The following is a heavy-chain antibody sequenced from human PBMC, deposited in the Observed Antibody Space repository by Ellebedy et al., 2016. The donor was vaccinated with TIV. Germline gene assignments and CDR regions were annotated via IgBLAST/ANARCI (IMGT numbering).Heavy chain of an antibody. D-gene: IGHD2-15*01. J-gene: IGHJ4*02. CDR2: IIPILGIT. Sequence: AASVKVSCKASGGFSNHAINWVRQAPGQGLEWMGRIIPILGITEYAQNFKGRVTFTADKFTSKAYMELSSLRSEDTAVYYCARWGGSGGRFQGTYDFWGQGTLVAVSS. CDR1: GGFSNHA. V-gene: IGHV1-69*04. CDR3: ARWGGSGGRFQGTYDF.